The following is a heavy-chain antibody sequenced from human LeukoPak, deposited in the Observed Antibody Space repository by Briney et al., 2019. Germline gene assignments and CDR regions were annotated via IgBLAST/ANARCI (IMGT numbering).Heavy chain of an antibody. CDR3: ARSLYGGNPQFNWFDP. V-gene: IGHV4-59*08. Sequence: SETLSLTCTVSGGSISTYYWNWIRQPPGKGLEWIGYIYYTGPTNYNPSLASRITISVDTSKNQFSLKLSSVTAADTAVYYCARSLYGGNPQFNWFDPWARGPLSPSPQ. CDR2: IYYTGPT. J-gene: IGHJ5*02. CDR1: GGSISTYY. D-gene: IGHD4-23*01.